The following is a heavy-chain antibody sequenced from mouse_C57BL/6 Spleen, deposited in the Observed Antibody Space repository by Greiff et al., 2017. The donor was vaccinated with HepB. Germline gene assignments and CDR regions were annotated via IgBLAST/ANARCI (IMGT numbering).Heavy chain of an antibody. J-gene: IGHJ4*01. V-gene: IGHV1-69*01. CDR1: GYTFTSYW. D-gene: IGHD1-1*02. Sequence: QVQLQQPGAELVMPGASVKLSCKASGYTFTSYWMHWVKQRPGQGLEWIGEIDPSDSYTNYNQKFKGKSTLTVDKSSSTAYMQLSSLTSEDSAVYYCARGGVARRMDYWGQGTSVTVSS. CDR3: ARGGVARRMDY. CDR2: IDPSDSYT.